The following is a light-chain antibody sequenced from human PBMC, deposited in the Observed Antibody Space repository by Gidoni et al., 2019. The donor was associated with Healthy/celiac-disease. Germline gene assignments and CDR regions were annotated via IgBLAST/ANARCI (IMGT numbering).Light chain of an antibody. Sequence: GERATLSRRASQSVSSYLAWYQQKPGQAPRLLIYDASNRATGIPARFSGSGSGTDFTLTISSLEPEDFAVYYCQQRSNWPPLTFGGGTKVEIK. V-gene: IGKV3-11*01. CDR3: QQRSNWPPLT. J-gene: IGKJ4*01. CDR1: QSVSSY. CDR2: DAS.